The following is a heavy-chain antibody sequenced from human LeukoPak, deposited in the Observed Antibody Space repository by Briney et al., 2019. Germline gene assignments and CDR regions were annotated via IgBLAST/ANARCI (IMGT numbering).Heavy chain of an antibody. D-gene: IGHD3-22*01. CDR1: GSNFRSYS. J-gene: IGHJ4*02. CDR2: ILPIFGTA. Sequence: EVFLKGSGSNFRSYSNSRGGKAPGTGPELKGRILPIFGTANYAQKFQGRVTITADESTSTAYMELSSLRSEDTAVYYCATSPGGYDSSGYYFYYFDYWGQGTLVTVSS. CDR3: ATSPGGYDSSGYYFYYFDY. V-gene: IGHV1-69*15.